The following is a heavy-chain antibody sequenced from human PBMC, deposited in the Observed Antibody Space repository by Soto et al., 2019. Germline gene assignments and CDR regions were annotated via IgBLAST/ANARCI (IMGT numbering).Heavy chain of an antibody. CDR3: ARYLRTVTHNWFDP. V-gene: IGHV4-59*01. D-gene: IGHD4-17*01. J-gene: IGHJ5*02. CDR1: GGSISSYY. CDR2: IYYSGST. Sequence: SETLSLTCTVSGGSISSYYWSWIRQPPGKGLEWIGYIYYSGSTYYNPSLKSRVTISVDTSKNQFSLKLSSVTAADTAVYYCARYLRTVTHNWFDPWGQGTLVTVSS.